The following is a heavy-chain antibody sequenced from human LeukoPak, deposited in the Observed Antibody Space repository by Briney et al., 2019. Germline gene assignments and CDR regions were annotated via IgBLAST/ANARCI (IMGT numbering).Heavy chain of an antibody. J-gene: IGHJ3*02. CDR2: ISWNSGSI. Sequence: PGGSLRLSCAASGFTFDDYAMHWVRQGPGKGLEWVSGISWNSGSIGYADSVKGRFTISRDNAKNSLYLQMNSLRSEDMALYYCAKDRRASPVGAFDIWGQGTMVTVSS. CDR1: GFTFDDYA. CDR3: AKDRRASPVGAFDI. D-gene: IGHD3-16*01. V-gene: IGHV3-9*03.